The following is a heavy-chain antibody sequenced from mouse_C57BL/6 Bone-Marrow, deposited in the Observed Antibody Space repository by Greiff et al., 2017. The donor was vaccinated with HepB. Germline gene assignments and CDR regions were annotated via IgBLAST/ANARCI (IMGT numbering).Heavy chain of an antibody. J-gene: IGHJ2*01. CDR1: GSTFTDYY. Sequence: EVQLQQSGPELVKPGASVKISCKASGSTFTDYYMNWVKQSHGKSLEWIGDINPNNGGTSYNQKFKGKATLTVDKSSSTAYMELRSLTSEDSAVYYCAREGLADFDYWGQGTTLTVSS. V-gene: IGHV1-26*01. CDR2: INPNNGGT. CDR3: AREGLADFDY.